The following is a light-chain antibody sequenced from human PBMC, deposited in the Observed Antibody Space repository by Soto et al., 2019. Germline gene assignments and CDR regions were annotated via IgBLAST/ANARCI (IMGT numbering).Light chain of an antibody. CDR1: QGIRND. CDR2: AAS. V-gene: IGKV1-6*01. CDR3: LQDYNYPLT. J-gene: IGKJ1*01. Sequence: AIQMTQSPSSLSASVGDRVTITCRASQGIRNDLYWYQQKPGKAPKLLIYAASTLQCGVPSTFSGSEPGTDFTLTISSLQPEDFATYYCLQDYNYPLTFGQGTKVEIK.